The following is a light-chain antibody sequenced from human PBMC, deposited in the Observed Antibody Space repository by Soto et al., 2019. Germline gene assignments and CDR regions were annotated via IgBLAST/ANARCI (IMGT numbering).Light chain of an antibody. J-gene: IGKJ1*01. CDR1: QSIRGS. Sequence: DSQMTQSPSSLSASVADRVTITCRASQSIRGSLNWYQQKPGKAPKLLIYAASSLQSGVPSRFSGSGYGTDFTLTITSLQSEDFAIYYCQQSYSSPRTFGQGTKVDIK. V-gene: IGKV1-39*01. CDR3: QQSYSSPRT. CDR2: AAS.